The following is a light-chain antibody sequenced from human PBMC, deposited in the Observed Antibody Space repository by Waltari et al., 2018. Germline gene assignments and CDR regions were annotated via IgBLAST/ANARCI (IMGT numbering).Light chain of an antibody. CDR1: SSDVGRYHL. J-gene: IGLJ1*01. Sequence: QSALTQPASVSGSPGQSITISCTGPSSDVGRYHLVSWYQQHPGKAPKLMIYEVSKRPSGVSNRFSGSKSGNTASLTISGLQAEDEADYYCCSYAGSSYYVFGTGTKVAVL. CDR3: CSYAGSSYYV. V-gene: IGLV2-23*02. CDR2: EVS.